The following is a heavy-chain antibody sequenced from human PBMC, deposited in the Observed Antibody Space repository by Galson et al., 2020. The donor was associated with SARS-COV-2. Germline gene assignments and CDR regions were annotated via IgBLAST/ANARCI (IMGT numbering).Heavy chain of an antibody. CDR2: IYYSGST. CDR1: GGSISSSSYY. CDR3: ARHKALLPDY. V-gene: IGHV4-39*01. J-gene: IGHJ4*02. Sequence: SETLSLTCTVSGGSISSSSYYWGWIRQPPGTGLEWIGSIYYSGSTYYNPSLKSRVTISVDTSKNQFSLKLSSVTAADTAVYYCARHKALLPDYWGQGTLVTVSS.